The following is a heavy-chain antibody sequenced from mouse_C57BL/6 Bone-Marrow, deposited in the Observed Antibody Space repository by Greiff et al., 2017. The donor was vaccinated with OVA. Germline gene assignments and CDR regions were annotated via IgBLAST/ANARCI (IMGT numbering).Heavy chain of an antibody. V-gene: IGHV5-9*01. CDR1: GFTFSSYT. J-gene: IGHJ3*01. CDR2: ISGGGGNT. Sequence: EVMLVESGGGLVKPGGSLKLSCAASGFTFSSYTMSWVRQTPEKRLEWVANISGGGGNTYYPDSVKGRFTITRDNAKNTLYLLMTSLASADTSLYSFARPSDYPSFFAYWGPGTLVTVSA. CDR3: ARPSDYPSFFAY. D-gene: IGHD1-1*02.